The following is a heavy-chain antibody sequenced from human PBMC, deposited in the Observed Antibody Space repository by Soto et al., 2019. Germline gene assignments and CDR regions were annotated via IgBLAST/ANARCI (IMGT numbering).Heavy chain of an antibody. J-gene: IGHJ4*02. D-gene: IGHD1-1*01. CDR2: INHSGST. Sequence: QVQLQQWGAGLLKPSETLSLTCAVYGGSFSGYYWSWIRHPPGKGLEWIGEINHSGSTNYNPSLKSRVTISVDTSKNQFSLKLSSVTAADTAVYYCARSEEGTHWGQGTLVTVSS. V-gene: IGHV4-34*01. CDR3: ARSEEGTH. CDR1: GGSFSGYY.